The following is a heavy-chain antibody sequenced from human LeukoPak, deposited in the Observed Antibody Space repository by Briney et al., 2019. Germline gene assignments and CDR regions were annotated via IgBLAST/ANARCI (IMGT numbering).Heavy chain of an antibody. V-gene: IGHV3-23*01. CDR2: ISEGAGGGT. D-gene: IGHD2-21*02. J-gene: IGHJ4*02. CDR3: TKWGPVLTPIGGPVED. CDR1: GFTFSSHP. Sequence: PGGSLRLSCAASGFTFSSHPMIWVRQAPGTGPEWVSSISEGAGGGTYYTDSVKGRFTISRDNSKNTLYLQMNSLRVEDTAVYYCTKWGPVLTPIGGPVEDWGQGTLVTVSS.